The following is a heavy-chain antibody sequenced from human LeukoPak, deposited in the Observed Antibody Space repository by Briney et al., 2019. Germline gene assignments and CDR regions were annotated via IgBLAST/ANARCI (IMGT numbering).Heavy chain of an antibody. J-gene: IGHJ2*01. CDR1: GGSISSSSYY. D-gene: IGHD7-27*01. CDR2: FYYSGCT. Sequence: PSEPLSLTCTVSGGSISSSSYYWGWIRQPPGKGLEWIGSFYYSGCTYYNPPLKSRVTVSGDTSKNQFSLKVTSVTAADTAVYYCARVRGQPSWGSFWYFDLWGRGTLVTVSS. V-gene: IGHV4-39*01. CDR3: ARVRGQPSWGSFWYFDL.